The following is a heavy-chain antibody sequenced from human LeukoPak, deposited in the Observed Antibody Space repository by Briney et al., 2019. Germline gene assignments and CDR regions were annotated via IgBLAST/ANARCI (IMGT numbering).Heavy chain of an antibody. J-gene: IGHJ4*02. D-gene: IGHD4-23*01. V-gene: IGHV3-74*01. Sequence: GGSLRLSCAVSGFTFSSYWMHWVRQAPGKGLVWVSRIDRDGSRIKYADSVKGRFTVSRDNGKITLVLQMNSLRAEDAAVYYCVRGNDYGGPHYWGQGTLVTVSS. CDR2: IDRDGSRI. CDR3: VRGNDYGGPHY. CDR1: GFTFSSYW.